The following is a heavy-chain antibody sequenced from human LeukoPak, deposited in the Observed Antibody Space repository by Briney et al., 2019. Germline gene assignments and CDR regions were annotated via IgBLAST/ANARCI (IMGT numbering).Heavy chain of an antibody. V-gene: IGHV5-51*01. D-gene: IGHD6-13*01. CDR2: IYPGDSDT. Sequence: GESLKISCKGSGYNFPKYWIGWVRQMPGKGLEWMGIIYPGDSDTRYSPSFQGQVTISADKSISTAYLQWSSLKASDTAMYYCARGGYSSSWYLNWFDPWGQGTLVIVSS. CDR1: GYNFPKYW. CDR3: ARGGYSSSWYLNWFDP. J-gene: IGHJ5*02.